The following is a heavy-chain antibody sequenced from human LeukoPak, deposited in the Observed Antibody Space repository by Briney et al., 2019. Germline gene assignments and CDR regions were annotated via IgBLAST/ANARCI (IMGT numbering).Heavy chain of an antibody. Sequence: GASVKVSCKASEYTFTGYYMHWVRQAPGQGLEWMGWINPNSGGTNYAQKFQGRVTMTRDTSISTAYMELSRLRSDDTAVYYCATSIVVVTAIKSDYWGQGTLVTVSS. J-gene: IGHJ4*02. D-gene: IGHD2-21*02. V-gene: IGHV1-2*02. CDR3: ATSIVVVTAIKSDY. CDR1: EYTFTGYY. CDR2: INPNSGGT.